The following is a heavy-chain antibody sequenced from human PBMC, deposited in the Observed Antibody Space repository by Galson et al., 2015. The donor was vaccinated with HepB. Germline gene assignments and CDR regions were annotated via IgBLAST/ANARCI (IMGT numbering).Heavy chain of an antibody. Sequence: SVKVSCKASGYTFTGYYMHWVRQAPGQGLEWMGRINPNSGGTEYAQKFQGRVTMTRDTSISTAYMELSRLRSDDTAVYYCLVGYYDTSGYSSKFDYWGQGTLVTVSS. V-gene: IGHV1-2*06. CDR2: INPNSGGT. J-gene: IGHJ4*02. CDR3: LVGYYDTSGYSSKFDY. CDR1: GYTFTGYY. D-gene: IGHD3-22*01.